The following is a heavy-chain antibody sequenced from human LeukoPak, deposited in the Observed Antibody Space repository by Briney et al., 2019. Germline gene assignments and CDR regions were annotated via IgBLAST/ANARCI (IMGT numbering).Heavy chain of an antibody. J-gene: IGHJ4*02. V-gene: IGHV4-59*01. CDR3: ARLTYDSSGYYYPFYFDY. D-gene: IGHD3-22*01. CDR2: IYHSGST. CDR1: GGSISSYY. Sequence: SETLSLTCTVSGGSISSYYWSWIRQPPGKGLEWIGYIYHSGSTNYNPSLKSRVTISVDTSKNQFSLKLSSVTAADTAVYYCARLTYDSSGYYYPFYFDYWGQGTLVTVSS.